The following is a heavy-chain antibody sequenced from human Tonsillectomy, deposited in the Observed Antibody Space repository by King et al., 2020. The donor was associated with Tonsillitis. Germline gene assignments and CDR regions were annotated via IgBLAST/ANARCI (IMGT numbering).Heavy chain of an antibody. V-gene: IGHV1-69*04. CDR3: ARDLFQNVLRSTTGSDL. CDR2: IIPILGMR. Sequence: QLVQSGAEVKKPGSSVNVSCKASGGSFSNYAINWVRQAPGQGLEWMGRIIPILGMRNYAQKFQGRVTITADKSTSTAYMELNTLRSEDTAVYYCARDLFQNVLRSTTGSDLWGQGTLVTVSS. CDR1: GGSFSNYA. J-gene: IGHJ4*02. D-gene: IGHD2-8*01.